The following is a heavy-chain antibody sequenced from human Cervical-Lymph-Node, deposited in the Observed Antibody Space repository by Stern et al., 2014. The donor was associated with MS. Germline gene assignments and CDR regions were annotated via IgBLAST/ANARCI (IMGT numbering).Heavy chain of an antibody. V-gene: IGHV5-51*04. CDR1: GYTFTNNW. Sequence: QLVQSGAEVKKPGESLKISCKGSGYTFTNNWIAWVRQMPGKGLEWMGIIYPDDSDLRYRPSLQARVPISAEKPTSTASLQGSSLKAADSAVYYCARPPPRRKWDDPNYGMDVWGQGTTVTVSS. CDR2: IYPDDSDL. D-gene: IGHD1-1*01. CDR3: ARPPPRRKWDDPNYGMDV. J-gene: IGHJ6*02.